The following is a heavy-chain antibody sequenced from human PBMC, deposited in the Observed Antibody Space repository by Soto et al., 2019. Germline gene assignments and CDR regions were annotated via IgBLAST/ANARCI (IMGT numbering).Heavy chain of an antibody. D-gene: IGHD3-22*01. CDR2: IIPIFGTA. CDR1: GGTFSSYA. J-gene: IGHJ6*02. CDR3: ARGDYDSSGYYHTNYYYYGMDV. Sequence: QVQLVQSGAEVKKPGSSVKVSCKASGGTFSSYAISWVRQAPGQGLEWMGGIIPIFGTANYAQKFQGRVTITADESTSTAYMELSSLRSEDTAVYYCARGDYDSSGYYHTNYYYYGMDVWGQGTTVTVSS. V-gene: IGHV1-69*12.